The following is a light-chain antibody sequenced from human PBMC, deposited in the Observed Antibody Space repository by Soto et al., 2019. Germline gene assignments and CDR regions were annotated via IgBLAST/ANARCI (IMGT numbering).Light chain of an antibody. CDR1: SSDVGGHNY. V-gene: IGLV2-8*01. Sequence: QSALTQPPSASVSPGQSVTISCTGTSSDVGGHNYVSWYQQRPGKAPKLIIYDVNKRPSGVPDRFSGSKSGNTASLTVSGLQAEDEADYYCNSYAGTKNLVFGGGTKLTVL. J-gene: IGLJ2*01. CDR2: DVN. CDR3: NSYAGTKNLV.